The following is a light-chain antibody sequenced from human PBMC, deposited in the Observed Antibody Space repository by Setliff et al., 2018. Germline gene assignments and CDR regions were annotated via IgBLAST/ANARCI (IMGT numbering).Light chain of an antibody. J-gene: IGLJ1*01. Sequence: QSVLTQPASVSGSPGQSITISCTGTNSDVGGYNYVSWYQHHPGKAPKLMVYEVSNRPSGVSDRFSGSKSGNTASLTISGLQAEDEAYYYCSSYTSSSSDVFGTGTKVTVL. CDR3: SSYTSSSSDV. CDR2: EVS. CDR1: NSDVGGYNY. V-gene: IGLV2-14*01.